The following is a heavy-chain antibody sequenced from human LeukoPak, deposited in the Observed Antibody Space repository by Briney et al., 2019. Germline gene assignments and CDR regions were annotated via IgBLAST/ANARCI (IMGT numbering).Heavy chain of an antibody. Sequence: GASVKVSFTASGYTFTSYDINWVRQATGQGLEWMGWMNPNSGNTGYAQKYQGRVTMTRNTSISTAYMELSSLRSEDTAVYYCARTTGYSNYWFDPWGQGTLVTVSS. V-gene: IGHV1-8*01. CDR3: ARTTGYSNYWFDP. CDR2: MNPNSGNT. J-gene: IGHJ5*02. D-gene: IGHD4-11*01. CDR1: GYTFTSYD.